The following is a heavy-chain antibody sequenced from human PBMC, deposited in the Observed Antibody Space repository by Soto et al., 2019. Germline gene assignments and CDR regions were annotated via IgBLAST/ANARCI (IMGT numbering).Heavy chain of an antibody. Sequence: EVQLVESGGCLVQPGGSLKLSCAASGFTFSGSAMHWVRQAPGKGLEWVGRIRSKAYSDATVYAASVKGRFTISRGDSTNSAYPQMNSLKTDDTAVYYCTIPSINYDILTDYFNYWGQGSLGTVSS. J-gene: IGHJ4*02. D-gene: IGHD3-9*01. CDR2: IRSKAYSDAT. CDR3: TIPSINYDILTDYFNY. V-gene: IGHV3-73*02. CDR1: GFTFSGSA.